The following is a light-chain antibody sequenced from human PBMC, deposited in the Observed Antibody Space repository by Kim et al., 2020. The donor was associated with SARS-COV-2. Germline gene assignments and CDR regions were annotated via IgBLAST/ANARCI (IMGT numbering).Light chain of an antibody. CDR1: PSISSY. J-gene: IGKJ2*01. Sequence: DIQMTQSPSSLSASVGDRVTITCRASPSISSYLNWYQQKPGKAPKLLIYDASSLQSGVPSRFSGSGSGTDFTLTISSLQPEDFATYYCQQSYSTLPYTFGQGTKLEI. CDR2: DAS. V-gene: IGKV1-39*01. CDR3: QQSYSTLPYT.